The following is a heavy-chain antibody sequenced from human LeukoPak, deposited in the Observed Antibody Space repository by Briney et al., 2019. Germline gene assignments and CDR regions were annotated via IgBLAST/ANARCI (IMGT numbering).Heavy chain of an antibody. CDR2: IYHSGST. Sequence: SETLSLTCTVSGYSISSGYYWGWIRQPPGKGLEWIGSIYHSGSTYYNPSLKSRVTISVDTSKSHFSLKLSSVTAADTAMYYCATTITVTTDYWGQGALVTVSS. D-gene: IGHD4-17*01. CDR3: ATTITVTTDY. V-gene: IGHV4-38-2*02. CDR1: GYSISSGYY. J-gene: IGHJ4*02.